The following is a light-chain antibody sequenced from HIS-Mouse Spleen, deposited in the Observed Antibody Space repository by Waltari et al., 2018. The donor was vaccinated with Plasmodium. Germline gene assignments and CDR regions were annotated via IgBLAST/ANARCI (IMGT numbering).Light chain of an antibody. CDR3: QKYNSAWT. J-gene: IGKJ1*01. CDR1: QGISNY. Sequence: DIHMTQSPSSLSASVGDRVTITCRASQGISNYLAWYQQKPGKVPKLLIYAASTLQSGGPSRFSGSASRTDFILTSSSLQAEDVATYYCQKYNSAWTFGQGTKVESK. V-gene: IGKV1-27*01. CDR2: AAS.